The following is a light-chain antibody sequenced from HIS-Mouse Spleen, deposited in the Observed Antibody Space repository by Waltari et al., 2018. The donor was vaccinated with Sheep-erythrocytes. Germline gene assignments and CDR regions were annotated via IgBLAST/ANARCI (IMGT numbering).Light chain of an antibody. V-gene: IGLV2-8*01. Sequence: QSALTQPPSASGSHGQSVTISCTGTSSDVGGYNYVSWYQQHPGKAPKLMIYEVSKRPSGVPDGFSGSKSGNTASLTVSGLQAEDEADYYCSSYAGSNNWVFGGGTKLTVL. CDR2: EVS. J-gene: IGLJ3*02. CDR1: SSDVGGYNY. CDR3: SSYAGSNNWV.